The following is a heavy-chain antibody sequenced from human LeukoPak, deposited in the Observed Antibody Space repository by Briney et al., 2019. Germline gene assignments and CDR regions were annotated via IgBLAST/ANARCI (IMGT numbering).Heavy chain of an antibody. CDR2: IYYSGTT. Sequence: SETLSLTCTVSGGSISSYYWSWIRQPPGMGLEWIGYIYYSGTTNYNPSLKSRVTISVDTSKNQFSLKLSSVTAADTAVYYCARGVYIAAAQYAYWGQGTLVTVSS. D-gene: IGHD6-13*01. J-gene: IGHJ4*02. V-gene: IGHV4-59*01. CDR3: ARGVYIAAAQYAY. CDR1: GGSISSYY.